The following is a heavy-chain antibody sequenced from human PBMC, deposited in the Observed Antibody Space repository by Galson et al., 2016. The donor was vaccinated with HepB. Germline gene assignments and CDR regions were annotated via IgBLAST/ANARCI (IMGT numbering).Heavy chain of an antibody. J-gene: IGHJ3*02. CDR2: INAHNGDT. Sequence: SVKVSCKASGYTFSTYGISWVRQAPGQGLEWMGWINAHNGDTNYAQSLRGRVTLTTDRSTSTAYMELRSLRPDDTAVYYCARDYVILGTTAGGEISSWDDTFDIWGQGTTVTVSS. CDR3: ARDYVILGTTAGGEISSWDDTFDI. V-gene: IGHV1-18*01. D-gene: IGHD6-13*01. CDR1: GYTFSTYG.